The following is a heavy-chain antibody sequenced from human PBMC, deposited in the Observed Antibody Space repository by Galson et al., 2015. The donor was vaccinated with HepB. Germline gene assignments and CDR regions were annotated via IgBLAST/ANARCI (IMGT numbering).Heavy chain of an antibody. D-gene: IGHD1-26*01. CDR3: ARGIVGAWGFDY. CDR2: INPNSGGT. CDR1: GSTFTGYY. Sequence: SVTVSCKASGSTFTGYYMHWVRQAPGQGLEWMGWINPNSGGTNYAQKFQGRVTMTRDTSISTAYMELSRLRSDDTAVYYCARGIVGAWGFDYWGQGTLVTVSS. J-gene: IGHJ4*02. V-gene: IGHV1-2*02.